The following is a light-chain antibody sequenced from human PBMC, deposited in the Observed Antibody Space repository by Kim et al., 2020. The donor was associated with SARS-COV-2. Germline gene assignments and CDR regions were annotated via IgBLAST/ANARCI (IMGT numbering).Light chain of an antibody. CDR2: EVT. Sequence: GQLVAISCTVTNSDIGGYNYVSWYQQHPGKAPKLMIFEVTKRPSGVPDRFSGSKSGNTASLTLSGLQPEDEADYYCSSYAGNNNYVFGTGTKVTVL. J-gene: IGLJ1*01. CDR3: SSYAGNNNYV. CDR1: NSDIGGYNY. V-gene: IGLV2-8*01.